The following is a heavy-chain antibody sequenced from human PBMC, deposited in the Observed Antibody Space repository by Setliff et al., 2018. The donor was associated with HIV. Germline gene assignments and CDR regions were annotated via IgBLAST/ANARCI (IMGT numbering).Heavy chain of an antibody. J-gene: IGHJ5*02. CDR2: IHTTGST. D-gene: IGHD3-16*01. CDR1: GDSISSGSYY. CDR3: AKRTFGSGRFDP. Sequence: PSETLSLTCSVSGDSISSGSYYWSWIRLPAGKGLEWIGQIHTTGSTNYNPSLKSRVTISIDTSKNQFSLKLNSVTATDTAVYYCAKRTFGSGRFDPWGQGTLVTVPQ. V-gene: IGHV4-61*09.